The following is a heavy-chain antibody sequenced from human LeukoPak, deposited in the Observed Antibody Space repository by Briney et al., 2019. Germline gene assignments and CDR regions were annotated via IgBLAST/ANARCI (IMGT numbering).Heavy chain of an antibody. Sequence: SETLSLTCAVYGGSFSGYYWSWIRQPPGEGLEWIGEINHSGSTNYNPSLKSRVTISVDTSKNQFSLKLGSVTAADTAVYYCARVEVGATREFDYWGQGTLVTVSS. CDR2: INHSGST. J-gene: IGHJ4*02. D-gene: IGHD1-26*01. CDR3: ARVEVGATREFDY. V-gene: IGHV4-34*01. CDR1: GGSFSGYY.